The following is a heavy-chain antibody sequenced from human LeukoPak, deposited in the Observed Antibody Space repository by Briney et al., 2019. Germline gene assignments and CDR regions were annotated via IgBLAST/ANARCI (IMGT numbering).Heavy chain of an antibody. Sequence: GASVKVSCKASGYTFTGYYMHWVRQAPGQGLEWMGWINPNSGGTNYAQKFQGRVTMTRDTSISTAYMELSRLRSDDTAVYYCARDAGCSYGCGRGTNGVCQPDYWGQGTLVTVSS. CDR2: INPNSGGT. CDR1: GYTFTGYY. CDR3: ARDAGCSYGCGRGTNGVCQPDY. D-gene: IGHD2-8*01. V-gene: IGHV1-2*02. J-gene: IGHJ4*02.